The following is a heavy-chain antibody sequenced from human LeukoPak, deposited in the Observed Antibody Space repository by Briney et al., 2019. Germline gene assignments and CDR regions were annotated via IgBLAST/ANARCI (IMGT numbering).Heavy chain of an antibody. J-gene: IGHJ4*02. D-gene: IGHD2-15*01. Sequence: GGSLRLSCAASGFTFSSYEMNWVRPAPGKGLAWVSYSSSGDTIYYAASVKGRFTISRDNAKNSLYLQMNSLRAEDTAVYYCARDRYCSGGSCSRPPIRALDYWGQGTLVTVSS. CDR3: ARDRYCSGGSCSRPPIRALDY. CDR1: GFTFSSYE. V-gene: IGHV3-48*03. CDR2: SSSGDTI.